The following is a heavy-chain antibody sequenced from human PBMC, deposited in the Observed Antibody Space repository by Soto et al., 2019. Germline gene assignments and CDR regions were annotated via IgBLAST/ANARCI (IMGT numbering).Heavy chain of an antibody. CDR3: ARETEQQPGRGWFDP. V-gene: IGHV4-31*03. CDR1: GGSISSGGYY. J-gene: IGHJ5*02. CDR2: IYYSGST. Sequence: PSETLSLTCTVSGGSISSGGYYWSWIRQHPGKGLEWIGYIYYSGSTYYNPSLKSRVTISVDTSKNQFSLKLSSVTAADTAVYYCARETEQQPGRGWFDPWGQGTLVTVSS. D-gene: IGHD6-13*01.